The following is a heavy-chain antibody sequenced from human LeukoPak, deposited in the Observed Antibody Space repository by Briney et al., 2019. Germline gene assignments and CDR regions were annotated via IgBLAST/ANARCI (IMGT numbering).Heavy chain of an antibody. J-gene: IGHJ5*02. Sequence: PGGSLRLSCAASGFTFSSYAMHWVRQAPGKGLEWVALISYDGSNKYFADSVKGRFTISRDNSKNTLYLQMNSLRADDTAVYYCARWYYYETSGLYYGSFDNWGQGTLVTVSS. V-gene: IGHV3-30*04. CDR3: ARWYYYETSGLYYGSFDN. D-gene: IGHD3-22*01. CDR1: GFTFSSYA. CDR2: ISYDGSNK.